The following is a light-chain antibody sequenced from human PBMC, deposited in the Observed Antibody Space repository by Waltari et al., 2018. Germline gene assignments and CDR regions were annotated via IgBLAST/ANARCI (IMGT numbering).Light chain of an antibody. CDR3: QQFDTDVT. J-gene: IGKJ2*01. CDR2: KAS. V-gene: IGKV1-5*01. CDR1: HRINIW. Sequence: IQVIQSPSTLSASVGDTVTISCRVSHRINIWLAWYQQKPGKAPKLRIKKASTLEDDVPSSFSGSESGTEFTLTIKSLQPDDFGTYFCQQFDTDVTFGQGTKVEI.